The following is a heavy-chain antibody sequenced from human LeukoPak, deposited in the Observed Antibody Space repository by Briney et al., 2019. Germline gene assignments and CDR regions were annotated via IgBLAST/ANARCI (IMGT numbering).Heavy chain of an antibody. D-gene: IGHD2-15*01. V-gene: IGHV4-39*07. CDR1: GGSISSSSYY. CDR2: IYYSGST. Sequence: SETLSLTCTVSGGSISSSSYYWGWIRQPPGKGLEWIGRIYYSGSTYNNPSLKSRVTISVDTSKNQFSLKLSSVTAADTAVYYCARSVEGYCSGGSCYSYYYYMDVWGKGTTVTVSS. CDR3: ARSVEGYCSGGSCYSYYYYMDV. J-gene: IGHJ6*03.